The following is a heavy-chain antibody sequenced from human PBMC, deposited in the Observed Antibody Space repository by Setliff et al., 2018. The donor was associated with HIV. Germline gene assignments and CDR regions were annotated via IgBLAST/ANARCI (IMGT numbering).Heavy chain of an antibody. V-gene: IGHV4-34*01. CDR3: ARLSGGMVPNY. Sequence: SETLSPTGAVYGGPLSAHYWSWIRQPPGQGLEWIGETSHSGTAYDNPSLKSRVTISVDPSKNQILLRLSAVTAADTAVYYCARLSGGMVPNYWGQGTLVTVSS. CDR1: GGPLSAHY. D-gene: IGHD3-10*01. CDR2: TSHSGTA. J-gene: IGHJ4*02.